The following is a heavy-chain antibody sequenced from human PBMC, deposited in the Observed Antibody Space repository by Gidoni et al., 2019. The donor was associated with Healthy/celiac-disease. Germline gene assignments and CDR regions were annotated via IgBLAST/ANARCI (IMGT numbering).Heavy chain of an antibody. V-gene: IGHV3-23*01. D-gene: IGHD3-3*01. Sequence: EVQLLESGGGLVQPGGSLRLSCAASGFTFSSYAMSWVRQAPGKGLEWVSAISGSGGSTYYADSVKGRFTSSRDNSKNTLYLQMNSLRAEDTAVYYCASSGYYDFWSGYYVDYWGQGTLVTVSS. CDR3: ASSGYYDFWSGYYVDY. J-gene: IGHJ4*02. CDR2: ISGSGGST. CDR1: GFTFSSYA.